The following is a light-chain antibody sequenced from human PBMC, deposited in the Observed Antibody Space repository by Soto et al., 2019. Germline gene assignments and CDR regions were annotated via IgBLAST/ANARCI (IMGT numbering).Light chain of an antibody. Sequence: EKVMTQSPAALSVSPGERATLSCRASQSVNSNLAWYQQKPGQAPRLLLYGASTMATGIPARFSGSASWTEFTLTISSLQSEDSAVYYCQQYNDWPLTFGGGTKVEVK. CDR3: QQYNDWPLT. CDR2: GAS. J-gene: IGKJ4*01. V-gene: IGKV3-15*01. CDR1: QSVNSN.